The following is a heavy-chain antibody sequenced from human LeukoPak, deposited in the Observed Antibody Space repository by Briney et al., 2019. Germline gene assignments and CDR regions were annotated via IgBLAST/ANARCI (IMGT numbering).Heavy chain of an antibody. D-gene: IGHD3-10*01. CDR2: IKQDGSEK. J-gene: IGHJ3*02. Sequence: GGSLGLSCAAPGFTFSSYWMSWVRQAPGKGLEWVANIKQDGSEKYYVDSVKGRFTISRDNAKNSLYLQMNSLRAEDTAVYYCARQLRGGAFDIWGQGTMVTVSS. V-gene: IGHV3-7*01. CDR3: ARQLRGGAFDI. CDR1: GFTFSSYW.